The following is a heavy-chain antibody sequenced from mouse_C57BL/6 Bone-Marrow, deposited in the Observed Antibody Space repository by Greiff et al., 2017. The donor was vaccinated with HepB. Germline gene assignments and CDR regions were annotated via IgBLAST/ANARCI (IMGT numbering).Heavy chain of an antibody. Sequence: QVQLQQSGAELVKPGASVKISCKASGYAFSSYWMNWVKQRPGKGLEWIGQIYPGDGDTNYNGKFKGKATLTADKSSSTAYMQLSSLTSEDSAVYFCARGGYYYGSSYGAWFAYWGQGTLVTVSA. J-gene: IGHJ3*01. V-gene: IGHV1-80*01. CDR2: IYPGDGDT. CDR1: GYAFSSYW. CDR3: ARGGYYYGSSYGAWFAY. D-gene: IGHD1-1*01.